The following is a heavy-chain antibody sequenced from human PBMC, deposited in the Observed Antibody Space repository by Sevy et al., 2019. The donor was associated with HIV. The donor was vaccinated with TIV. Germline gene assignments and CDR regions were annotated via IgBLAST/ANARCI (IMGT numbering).Heavy chain of an antibody. CDR2: IYSGGRT. V-gene: IGHV3-53*01. CDR1: GFTVSGNY. Sequence: GGSLRLSCAASGFTVSGNYMSWVRQAPGKGLEWVSLIYSGGRTYYADSVKGRFTISRDNSKNTLYLQMNSLRVEETAVYFCARDSRYSSAYYSYGMDVWGQGTTVTVSS. J-gene: IGHJ6*02. CDR3: ARDSRYSSAYYSYGMDV. D-gene: IGHD6-19*01.